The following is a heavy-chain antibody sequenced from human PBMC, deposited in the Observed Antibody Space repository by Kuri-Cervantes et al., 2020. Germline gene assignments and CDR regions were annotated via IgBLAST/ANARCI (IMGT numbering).Heavy chain of an antibody. CDR3: AREDCSSTSCYFDY. CDR1: GFTFSTYA. D-gene: IGHD2-2*01. V-gene: IGHV3-23*01. Sequence: GGSLRLSCAASGFTFSTYAMSWVRQAPGKGLEWVSSIGIRDSGIGGYTYYEHSVKGRFTISRDNAKNSLYLQMNSLRAEDTAVYYCAREDCSSTSCYFDYWGQGTLVTVSS. J-gene: IGHJ4*02. CDR2: IGIRDSGIGGYT.